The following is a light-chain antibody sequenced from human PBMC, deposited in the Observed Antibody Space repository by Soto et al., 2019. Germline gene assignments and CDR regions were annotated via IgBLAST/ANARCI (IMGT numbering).Light chain of an antibody. CDR2: SAS. V-gene: IGKV3-15*01. CDR3: QQYNNWPPLT. Sequence: EIVMTQSPATRSVSPGERATLSCKASRSVNRDLAWYQQTPGQAPRLLIYSASSRASGVPARFSGSGSGTEFTLTINGLQSEDSAVYYCQQYNNWPPLTFGGGTKVEIK. J-gene: IGKJ4*01. CDR1: RSVNRD.